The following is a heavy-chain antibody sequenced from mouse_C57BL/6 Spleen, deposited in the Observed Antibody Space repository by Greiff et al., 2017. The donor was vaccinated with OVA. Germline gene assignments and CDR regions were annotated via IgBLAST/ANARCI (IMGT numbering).Heavy chain of an antibody. V-gene: IGHV1-26*01. CDR3: ARRWDY. CDR1: GYTFTDYY. J-gene: IGHJ2*01. Sequence: EVQLQQSGPELVKPGASVKISCKASGYTFTDYYMNWVKQSHGKSLEWIGDINPNNGGTSYNQKFKGKATLPVDKTTSTADMELRSLTSEDSAVYYCARRWDYWGKGTTLTVSS. CDR2: INPNNGGT. D-gene: IGHD1-1*02.